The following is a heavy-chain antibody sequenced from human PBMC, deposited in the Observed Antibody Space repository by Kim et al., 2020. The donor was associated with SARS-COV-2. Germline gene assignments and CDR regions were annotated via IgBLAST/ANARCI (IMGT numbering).Heavy chain of an antibody. D-gene: IGHD6-6*01. CDR3: AGALEYSTSDAFDI. Sequence: YADAGNGRFTISKNNAKTMVYLQMYSLRAEDTAVYYCAGALEYSTSDAFDIWGQGTMVTVSS. V-gene: IGHV3-33*03. J-gene: IGHJ3*02.